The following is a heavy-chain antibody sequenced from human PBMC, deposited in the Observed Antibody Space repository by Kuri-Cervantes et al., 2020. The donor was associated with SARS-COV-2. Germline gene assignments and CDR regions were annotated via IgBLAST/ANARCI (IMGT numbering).Heavy chain of an antibody. J-gene: IGHJ4*02. D-gene: IGHD3-10*01. CDR3: AEGPSESFGY. CDR1: GFTFSSYG. CDR2: ISYDGSNK. V-gene: IGHV3-30*18. Sequence: GESLKISCVASGFTFSSYGMHWVRQALGKGLEWVAVISYDGSNKYYADSVKGRFTISRDNSKNTLYLQMNSLRAEDTAVYYCAEGPSESFGYWGQGTLVTVSS.